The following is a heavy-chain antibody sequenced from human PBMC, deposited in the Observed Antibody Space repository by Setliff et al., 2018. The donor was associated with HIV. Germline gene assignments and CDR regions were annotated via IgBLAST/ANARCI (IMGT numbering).Heavy chain of an antibody. CDR2: IHSYGST. CDR3: ARGGYRDGYDY. J-gene: IGHJ4*02. CDR1: GASISSYS. D-gene: IGHD5-18*01. Sequence: SETLSLTCTVSGASISSYSWSWIRQSPGKRLEWIGYIHSYGSTDYNPSLESRVTISLDTSKNQLSLNLRSVAAADTAVYYCARGGYRDGYDYWGQGTLVTVSS. V-gene: IGHV4-59*01.